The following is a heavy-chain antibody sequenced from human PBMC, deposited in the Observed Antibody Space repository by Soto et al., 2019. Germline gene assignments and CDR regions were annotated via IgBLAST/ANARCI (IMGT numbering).Heavy chain of an antibody. Sequence: QAHLVESGGGVVQPGRSLRLSCAASGFTFTSYGMHWVRQAPGTRLEWVAVISYDGGLQHYADSVKGRFTISRDNSKNMVRLQMNSLRAEDTAVYDGVSDRGYGHASVPYSWGQGTLVSVSS. CDR2: ISYDGGLQ. CDR1: GFTFTSYG. V-gene: IGHV3-30*03. CDR3: VSDRGYGHASVPYS. D-gene: IGHD5-18*01. J-gene: IGHJ4*02.